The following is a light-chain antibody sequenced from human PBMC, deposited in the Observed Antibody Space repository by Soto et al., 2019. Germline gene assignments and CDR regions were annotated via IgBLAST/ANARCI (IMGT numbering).Light chain of an antibody. Sequence: EIVLTQSPGTLSLSPGARATLSCRASQSFHTNYLAWYQQRPGQAPRLLIYGASNRASGIPERFSGSGSGTDFTLTINRLEPEDSAVYFCQQYGSSPGFTFGGGTKIEIK. J-gene: IGKJ4*01. CDR3: QQYGSSPGFT. CDR1: QSFHTNY. V-gene: IGKV3-20*01. CDR2: GAS.